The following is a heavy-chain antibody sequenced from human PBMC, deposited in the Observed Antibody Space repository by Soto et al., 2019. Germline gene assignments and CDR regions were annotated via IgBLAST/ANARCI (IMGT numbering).Heavy chain of an antibody. V-gene: IGHV4-4*07. CDR3: VRDGTKALRDWFDP. J-gene: IGHJ5*02. Sequence: SETLSLTCTVSGASISGFYWSWVRKSAGKGLEWIGRIYATGTTDYNPSLKSRVMMSVDTSKKQFSLKLRSVTAADTAVYYCVRDGTKALRDWFDPWGQGISVTVSS. D-gene: IGHD1-1*01. CDR2: IYATGTT. CDR1: GASISGFY.